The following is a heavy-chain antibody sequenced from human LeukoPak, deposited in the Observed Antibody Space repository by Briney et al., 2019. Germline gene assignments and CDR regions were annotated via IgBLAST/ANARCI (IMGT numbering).Heavy chain of an antibody. J-gene: IGHJ4*02. V-gene: IGHV3-66*01. CDR1: GITVSDNY. CDR3: ARDPPAVTTNTYG. CDR2: IYSGGTT. Sequence: GGSLRLSCAASGITVSDNYMNWVRQAPGKGLEWISLIYSGGTTSYADSVKGRFTISRDDSKNTLYLQMNNLRDDDTAVYYCARDPPAVTTNTYGWGQGTLVTVSS. D-gene: IGHD4-11*01.